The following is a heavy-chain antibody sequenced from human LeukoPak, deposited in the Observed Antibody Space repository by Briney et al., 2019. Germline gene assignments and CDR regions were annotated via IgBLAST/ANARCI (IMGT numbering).Heavy chain of an antibody. Sequence: ASVKVSCKASGYTFTGYYMHWVRQAPGQGLEWMGWINPNSGGTNYAQKFQGRVTMTGDTSISTAYMDLSRLTSDDTAVYYCPRGHGDYDYWGQGTLVTVSS. CDR1: GYTFTGYY. CDR2: INPNSGGT. J-gene: IGHJ4*02. D-gene: IGHD4-17*01. V-gene: IGHV1-2*02. CDR3: PRGHGDYDY.